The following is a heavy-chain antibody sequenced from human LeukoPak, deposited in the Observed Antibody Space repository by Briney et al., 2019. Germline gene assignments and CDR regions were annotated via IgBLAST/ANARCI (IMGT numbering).Heavy chain of an antibody. CDR3: ARVRWLVRAFDI. CDR1: GFTVSSNY. CDR2: IYSGGST. J-gene: IGHJ3*02. Sequence: GGSLRLSCAASGFTVSSNYMSWVRPAPGKGLEWVSVIYSGGSTYYADSVKGRFTISRDNSKNTLYLQMNSLRAEDTAVYYCARVRWLVRAFDIWGQGTMVTVSS. V-gene: IGHV3-53*01. D-gene: IGHD6-19*01.